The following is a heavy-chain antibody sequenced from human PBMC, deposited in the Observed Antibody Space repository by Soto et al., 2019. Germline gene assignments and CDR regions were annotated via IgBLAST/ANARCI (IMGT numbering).Heavy chain of an antibody. J-gene: IGHJ4*02. CDR3: ARHTRDPSYVVVPANFDY. CDR2: IYYSGST. CDR1: GGSISSYY. Sequence: SETLSLTCTVSGGSISSYYWIWIRQPPGKGLEWIGYIYYSGSTNYNPSLKSRVTISVDTSKNQFSLKLSSVTAADTAVYYCARHTRDPSYVVVPANFDYWGQGTLVTVSS. D-gene: IGHD2-2*01. V-gene: IGHV4-59*08.